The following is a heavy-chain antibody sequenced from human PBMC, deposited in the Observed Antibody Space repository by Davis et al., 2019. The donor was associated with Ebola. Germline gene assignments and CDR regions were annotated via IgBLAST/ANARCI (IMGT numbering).Heavy chain of an antibody. D-gene: IGHD5-24*01. J-gene: IGHJ3*02. CDR2: ISYDGSNK. CDR1: GFTFSSYG. V-gene: IGHV3-30*03. CDR3: ARDTQRWQHDAFDI. Sequence: GGSLRLSCAASGFTFSSYGMHWVRQAPGKGLEWVAVISYDGSNKYYADSVKGRFTISRDNSKNTLYLQMNSLRAEDTAVYYCARDTQRWQHDAFDIWGQGTMVTVSS.